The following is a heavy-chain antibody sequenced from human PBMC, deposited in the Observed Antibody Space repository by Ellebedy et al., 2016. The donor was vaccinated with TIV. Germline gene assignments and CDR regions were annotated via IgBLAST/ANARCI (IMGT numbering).Heavy chain of an antibody. CDR1: GGSVSRYF. D-gene: IGHD1-1*01. J-gene: IGHJ6*03. Sequence: SETLSLTXSVSGGSVSRYFWSWIRQPAGKGLEWIGRIFNSGSFNYNPSLMSRVTMSVVPSKNQISLRLNSVTAADTAVYYCARVHCSITTCDYYYMDVWGKGTTVTVSS. V-gene: IGHV4-4*07. CDR2: IFNSGSF. CDR3: ARVHCSITTCDYYYMDV.